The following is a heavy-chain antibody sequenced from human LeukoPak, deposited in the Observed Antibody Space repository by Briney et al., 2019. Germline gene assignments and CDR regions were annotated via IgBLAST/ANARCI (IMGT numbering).Heavy chain of an antibody. CDR3: AKDIFMVYYYGMDV. CDR1: GFSFGSYW. D-gene: IGHD3-10*01. J-gene: IGHJ6*02. Sequence: GGSLRLSCVASGFSFGSYWMAWVRQAPGKGLEWVSLISGDGGSTYYADSVKGRFTISRDNSKNSLYLQMNSLRTEDTALYYCAKDIFMVYYYGMDVWGQGTTVTVSS. CDR2: ISGDGGST. V-gene: IGHV3-43*02.